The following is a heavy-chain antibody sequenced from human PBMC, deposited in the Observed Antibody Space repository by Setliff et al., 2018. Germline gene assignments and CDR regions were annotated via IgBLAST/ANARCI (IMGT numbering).Heavy chain of an antibody. CDR1: GFSFSSYW. CDR2: INGDGITI. D-gene: IGHD6-13*01. CDR3: ARAKMEESGKAQAGMDV. Sequence: GGSLRLSCAASGFSFSSYWMHWVRQAPGKGLVWVSRINGDGITINYSDSVKGRFTISRDNTKNTLHLQMDSLRAEDTAVYYCARAKMEESGKAQAGMDVWGKGTTVTVSS. V-gene: IGHV3-74*01. J-gene: IGHJ6*04.